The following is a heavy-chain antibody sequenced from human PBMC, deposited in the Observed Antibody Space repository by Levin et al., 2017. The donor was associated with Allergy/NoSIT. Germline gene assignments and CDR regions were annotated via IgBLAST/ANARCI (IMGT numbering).Heavy chain of an antibody. D-gene: IGHD3-10*01. CDR1: GFAFSDYF. CDR2: ISTHENTI. V-gene: IGHV3-11*01. J-gene: IGHJ2*01. CDR3: ARDSGSGYFDL. Sequence: LSLTCAASGFAFSDYFLSWIRPAPGKGLEWISYISTHENTIYYADSVKGRFTISRDNAKNSLFLQMNSLRAEDTAVYFCARDSGSGYFDLWGRGTLVTVSS.